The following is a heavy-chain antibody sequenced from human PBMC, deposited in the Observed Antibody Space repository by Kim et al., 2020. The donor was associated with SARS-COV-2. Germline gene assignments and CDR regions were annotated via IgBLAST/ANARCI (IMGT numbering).Heavy chain of an antibody. CDR1: GFSFSDYG. CDR3: ARDES. J-gene: IGHJ1*01. CDR2: ISCDGRTN. V-gene: IGHV3-30*03. Sequence: GGSLRLSCAASGFSFSDYGMFWVRQAPGKGLAWVAVISCDGRTNYYAESVKGRFTISGGNSKNTFFLLMNILRADETADYHCARDESGGQ.